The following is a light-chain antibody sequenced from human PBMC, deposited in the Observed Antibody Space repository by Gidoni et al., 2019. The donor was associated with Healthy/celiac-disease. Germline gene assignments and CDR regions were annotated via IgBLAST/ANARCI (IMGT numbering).Light chain of an antibody. CDR1: QSVLYRSNNKNY. CDR2: WAS. CDR3: QQYYSTPCS. V-gene: IGKV4-1*01. J-gene: IGKJ2*04. Sequence: DIVMTQSPDSLAVSLGERATINCKSSQSVLYRSNNKNYLAWYQQTPGPPPKLLIYWASTRESGVPDRFSGSGSGTDFTLTISSLQAEDVAVYYCQQYYSTPCSFGQGTKLEIK.